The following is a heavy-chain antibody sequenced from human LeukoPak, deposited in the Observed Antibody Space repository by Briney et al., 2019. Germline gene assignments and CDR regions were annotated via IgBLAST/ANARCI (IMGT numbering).Heavy chain of an antibody. CDR1: GFTFSSYS. CDR3: TSEAPVAGTSDY. Sequence: PGGSLRLSCAASGFTFSSYSMNWVRQAPGKGLEWVSSISSSSSYIYYADSVKGRFTISRDNAKNSLYLQMNSPRAEDTAVYYCTSEAPVAGTSDYWGQGTLVTVSP. CDR2: ISSSSSYI. D-gene: IGHD6-19*01. J-gene: IGHJ4*02. V-gene: IGHV3-21*01.